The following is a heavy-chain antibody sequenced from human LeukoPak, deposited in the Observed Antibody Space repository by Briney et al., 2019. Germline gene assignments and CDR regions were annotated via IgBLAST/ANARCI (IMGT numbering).Heavy chain of an antibody. Sequence: PGGSLRLSCAASGFTFSSYGMSWVRQAPGKGLEWVSGISWNSGSIGYADSVKGRFTISRDNAKNSLYLQMNSLRAEDTALYYCAKDIGSGSYYYFDYWGQGTLVTVSS. CDR2: ISWNSGSI. D-gene: IGHD3-10*01. CDR3: AKDIGSGSYYYFDY. J-gene: IGHJ4*02. CDR1: GFTFSSYG. V-gene: IGHV3-9*01.